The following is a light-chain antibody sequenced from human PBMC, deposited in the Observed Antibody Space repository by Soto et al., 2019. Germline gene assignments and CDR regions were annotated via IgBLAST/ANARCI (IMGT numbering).Light chain of an antibody. CDR3: QQYDISPWT. CDR1: QSVSSSY. CDR2: GAS. Sequence: PGERAPLSCSASQSVSSSYLAWYQQKPGQAPRLLIYGASSRAIGIPDRFSGSGSGTDFTLTIIRLEPEDFAVYYCQQYDISPWTFGQGTKVDNK. V-gene: IGKV3-20*01. J-gene: IGKJ1*01.